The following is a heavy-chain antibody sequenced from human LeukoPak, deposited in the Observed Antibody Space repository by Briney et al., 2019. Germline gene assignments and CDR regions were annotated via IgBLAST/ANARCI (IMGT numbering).Heavy chain of an antibody. CDR2: IHPSGST. J-gene: IGHJ4*02. Sequence: SETLSLTCTVSGDSISNYYWSWIRQPAGKGLEWIGRIHPSGSTNYNPSLKSRVTLSVDTSKNQLSLKLSSVTAADTAVYYCARGPPPDFDYWGRGTLVTVSS. V-gene: IGHV4-4*07. CDR1: GDSISNYY. CDR3: ARGPPPDFDY.